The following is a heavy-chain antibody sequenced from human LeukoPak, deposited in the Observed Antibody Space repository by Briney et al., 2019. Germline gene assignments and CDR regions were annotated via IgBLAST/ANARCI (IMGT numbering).Heavy chain of an antibody. V-gene: IGHV4-59*01. CDR2: IYYSGGT. J-gene: IGHJ4*02. D-gene: IGHD5-12*01. CDR1: GGSISSYC. CDR3: ARALRGYSGYDLFNFDY. Sequence: PSETLSLTCTVSGGSISSYCWSWIRQPPGKGLEWIGYIYYSGGTNYNPSLKSRVTISVDTSKNQFSLKLSSVTAADTAVYYCARALRGYSGYDLFNFDYWGQGTLVTVSS.